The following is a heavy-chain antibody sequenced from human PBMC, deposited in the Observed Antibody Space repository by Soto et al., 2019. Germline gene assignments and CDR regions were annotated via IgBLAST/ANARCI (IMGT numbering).Heavy chain of an antibody. CDR1: GYTFINYG. D-gene: IGHD3-10*01. J-gene: IGHJ5*02. Sequence: ASVKVSCKASGYTFINYGISWVRQAPGQGLEWMGWINVYNGNTKYAQRVRGRVTMTTDTSTSTAYMELRSLRSDDTAVYYCARGGGSGSYYNQCNWFDPWGQGTLVTVSS. CDR2: INVYNGNT. V-gene: IGHV1-18*04. CDR3: ARGGGSGSYYNQCNWFDP.